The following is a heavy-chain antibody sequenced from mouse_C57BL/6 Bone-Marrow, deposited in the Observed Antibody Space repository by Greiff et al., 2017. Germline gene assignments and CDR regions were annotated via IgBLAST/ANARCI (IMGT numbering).Heavy chain of an antibody. V-gene: IGHV10-1*01. J-gene: IGHJ4*01. CDR2: IRSKSNNYAT. CDR1: GFSFTTYA. Sequence: EVKLMESGGGLVQPKGSLKLSCAASGFSFTTYAMNWVRQAPGKGLEWVARIRSKSNNYATYYADSVKDRLTISKDDSESVIYLQRNNLKTEDAAMYYCVNGDYYAMDYWGRGTSVAVSS. CDR3: VNGDYYAMDY.